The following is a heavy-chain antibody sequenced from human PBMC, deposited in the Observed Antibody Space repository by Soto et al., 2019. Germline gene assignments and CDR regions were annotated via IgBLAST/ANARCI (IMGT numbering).Heavy chain of an antibody. D-gene: IGHD4-17*01. Sequence: QVQLVQSGAEVKKPGASVKVSCKASGYTFTSYAMHWVRQAPGQRLEWMGWINAGNGNTKYSQKFQGRVTITSDTSASTAYMERSSLRSEDTAVYYCARSGLRSWYAFDIWGQGTMVTVSS. V-gene: IGHV1-3*01. CDR3: ARSGLRSWYAFDI. CDR1: GYTFTSYA. J-gene: IGHJ3*02. CDR2: INAGNGNT.